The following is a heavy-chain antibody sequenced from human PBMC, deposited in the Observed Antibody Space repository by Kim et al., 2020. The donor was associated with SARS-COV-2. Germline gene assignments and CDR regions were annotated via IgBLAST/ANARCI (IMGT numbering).Heavy chain of an antibody. Sequence: AESGKGRFTISRDNTKNTLYLQINSLRAEDTAVYYCARPSGSAKGGMDVWGQETTVTVSS. V-gene: IGHV3-23*01. D-gene: IGHD3-10*01. J-gene: IGHJ6*02. CDR3: ARPSGSAKGGMDV.